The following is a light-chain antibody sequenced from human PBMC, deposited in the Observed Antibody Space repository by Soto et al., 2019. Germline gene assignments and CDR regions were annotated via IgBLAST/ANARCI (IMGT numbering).Light chain of an antibody. CDR3: QQRSNWPPYT. Sequence: EIVLTQSPATLSLSPGERATLSCRASQSVSSYLAWYHQKPGQAPRLLIYDASNRATGIPARFSGSGSGTDFTLTISSLEPEDFAVYYCQQRSNWPPYTFGGGTKVEIK. CDR2: DAS. CDR1: QSVSSY. V-gene: IGKV3-11*01. J-gene: IGKJ4*01.